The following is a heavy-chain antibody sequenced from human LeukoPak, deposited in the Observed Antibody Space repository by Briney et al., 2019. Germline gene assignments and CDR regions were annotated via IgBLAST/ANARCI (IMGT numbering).Heavy chain of an antibody. CDR3: AKKTIVGATVDAFDI. D-gene: IGHD1-26*01. Sequence: GGSLRLSCAASGFTFSNYGMHWVRQAPGKGLEWVASIRYDGFNKYYADSLKGRFTISRDNSKNTLYLQMNSLRDEDTAVYYCAKKTIVGATVDAFDIWGQGTMVIVSS. CDR2: IRYDGFNK. CDR1: GFTFSNYG. J-gene: IGHJ3*02. V-gene: IGHV3-30*02.